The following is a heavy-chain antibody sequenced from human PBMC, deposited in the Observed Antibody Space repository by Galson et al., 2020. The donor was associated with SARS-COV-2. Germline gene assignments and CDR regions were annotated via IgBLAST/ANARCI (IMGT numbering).Heavy chain of an antibody. D-gene: IGHD3-22*01. CDR1: GGPFSSYT. CDR2: IIPILGIA. Sequence: SVKVSCKASGGPFSSYTISWVRQAPGQGLEWMGRIIPILGIANYAQKFQGRVTITADKSTSTAYMELSSLRSEDTAVYYCARDRGTDYYDSSGSRALDIWGQGTMVTVSS. V-gene: IGHV1-69*04. CDR3: ARDRGTDYYDSSGSRALDI. J-gene: IGHJ3*02.